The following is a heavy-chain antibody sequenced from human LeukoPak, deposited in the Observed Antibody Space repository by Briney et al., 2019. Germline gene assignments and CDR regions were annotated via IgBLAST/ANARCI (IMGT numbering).Heavy chain of an antibody. CDR1: GFTFSSYS. CDR2: ISSNGGST. D-gene: IGHD6-6*01. Sequence: PGGSLRLSCAASGFTFSSYSMNWVRQAPGKGLEYVSAISSNGGSTYYANSVKGRFTISRDNSKNTLYLQMGSLRAEDMAVYYCARFIAARGFGYWGQGTLVTVSS. V-gene: IGHV3-64*01. J-gene: IGHJ4*02. CDR3: ARFIAARGFGY.